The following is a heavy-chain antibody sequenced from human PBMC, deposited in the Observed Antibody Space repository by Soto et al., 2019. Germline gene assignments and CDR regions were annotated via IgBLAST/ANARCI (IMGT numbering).Heavy chain of an antibody. Sequence: EVQLVESGGGLVKPGGSLRLSCVVSGFTFSSYSMNCVRQAPGKGLWWVSSISSSSIYTYYADSVKGRFTISRDNDKNSVDLQMNSLRAEDTAVYYCARDFKESQYYYCCMDVWGKGTTVTVSS. D-gene: IGHD3-10*01. V-gene: IGHV3-21*06. CDR1: GFTFSSYS. J-gene: IGHJ6*03. CDR3: ARDFKESQYYYCCMDV. CDR2: ISSSSIYT.